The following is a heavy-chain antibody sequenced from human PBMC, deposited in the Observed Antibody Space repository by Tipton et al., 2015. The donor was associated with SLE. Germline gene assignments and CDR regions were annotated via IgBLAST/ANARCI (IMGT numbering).Heavy chain of an antibody. CDR2: INHSGDT. Sequence: TLSLTCAVYGGSFSGYYWSWIRQPPGKGLEWIGEINHSGDTNYNPSLKSRVAISVDSSKNQFSLSLTSVTAADTAVYYCARDFLGDTTAYWGQGTLVTVSS. CDR3: ARDFLGDTTAY. J-gene: IGHJ4*02. V-gene: IGHV4-34*01. CDR1: GGSFSGYY. D-gene: IGHD3-16*01.